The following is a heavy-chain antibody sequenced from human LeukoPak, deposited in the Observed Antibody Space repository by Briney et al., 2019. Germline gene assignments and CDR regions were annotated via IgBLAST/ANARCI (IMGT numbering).Heavy chain of an antibody. J-gene: IGHJ4*02. D-gene: IGHD2-2*01. CDR1: GGTLSSYA. V-gene: IGHV1-69*06. Sequence: ASVKVSCQASGGTLSSYAIRWVRQAPGKGVEWMGGIIPIFGTANYAQKFQGRVTITADKSTRTAYLELSGLRSEDTAVYYCAREGGYCSSTSCLDYWGQGTLVTVSS. CDR3: AREGGYCSSTSCLDY. CDR2: IIPIFGTA.